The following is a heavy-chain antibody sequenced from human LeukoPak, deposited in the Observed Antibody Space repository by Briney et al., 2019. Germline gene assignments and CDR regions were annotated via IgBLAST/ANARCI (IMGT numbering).Heavy chain of an antibody. CDR1: GDSISSGDYY. J-gene: IGHJ4*02. Sequence: SQTLSLTCSVCGDSISSGDYYWSWIRQPPGKGLEWIGYIYYSGSTYYNPSLKSRVTISVDTSKNQFSLKLSSVTAADTAVYYCARDPGDRFDYWGQGTLVTVSS. CDR2: IYYSGST. V-gene: IGHV4-30-4*01. D-gene: IGHD4-17*01. CDR3: ARDPGDRFDY.